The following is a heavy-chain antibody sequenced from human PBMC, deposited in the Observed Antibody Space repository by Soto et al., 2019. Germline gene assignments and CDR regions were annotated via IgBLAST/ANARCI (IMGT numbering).Heavy chain of an antibody. J-gene: IGHJ4*02. CDR2: INSDGSII. CDR3: GRDRGGNDYGCFDY. CDR1: GFTFTNYW. V-gene: IGHV3-74*01. D-gene: IGHD5-12*01. Sequence: TGGSLRLSCATSGFTFTNYWMHWVRQVPGKGLQWLSRINSDGSIIYYADSVKDRFTISRDNAKNSLYLQMNSRRAEDTAVFYCGRDRGGNDYGCFDYWGQGTLVTVSS.